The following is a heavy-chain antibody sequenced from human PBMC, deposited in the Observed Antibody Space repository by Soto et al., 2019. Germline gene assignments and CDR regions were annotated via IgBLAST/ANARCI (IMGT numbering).Heavy chain of an antibody. Sequence: PSETLSLTCTVSGGSVSSGSYYWGWIGQPPGKGLEWIGYIYYSGSTNYNPSLKSRVTISVDTSKNQYSLKLSSVTAADTAVYYCAREYSSSSSFDYWGQGTLVTVSS. D-gene: IGHD6-6*01. CDR1: GGSVSSGSYY. CDR2: IYYSGST. CDR3: AREYSSSSSFDY. V-gene: IGHV4-61*01. J-gene: IGHJ4*02.